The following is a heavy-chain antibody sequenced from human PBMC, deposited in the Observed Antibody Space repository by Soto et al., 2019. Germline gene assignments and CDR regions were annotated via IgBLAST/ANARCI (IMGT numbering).Heavy chain of an antibody. CDR2: IRSKANSYAT. V-gene: IGHV3-73*01. CDR1: GFTFSGSA. Sequence: EVQLVESGGGLVQPGGSLKLSCAASGFTFSGSAMNWVRQASGKGLEWVGRIRSKANSYATAYAASVKGRFTISRDDSKNTAYLQMNSLKTEDTAVYYCTRPGCSSTSCYYYMDVWGKGTTVTVSS. J-gene: IGHJ6*03. D-gene: IGHD2-2*01. CDR3: TRPGCSSTSCYYYMDV.